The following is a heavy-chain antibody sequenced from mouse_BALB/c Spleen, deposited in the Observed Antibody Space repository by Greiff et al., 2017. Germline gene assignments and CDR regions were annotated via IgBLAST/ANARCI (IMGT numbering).Heavy chain of an antibody. J-gene: IGHJ2*01. V-gene: IGHV5-9-3*01. Sequence: EVMLVESGGGLVKPGGSLKLSCAASGFTFSSYAMSWVRQTPEKRLEWVATISSGGSYTYYPDSVKGRFTISRDNAKNTLYLQMSSLRSEDTAMYYCARQYGGFDYWGQGTTLTVSS. D-gene: IGHD2-10*02. CDR1: GFTFSSYA. CDR3: ARQYGGFDY. CDR2: ISSGGSYT.